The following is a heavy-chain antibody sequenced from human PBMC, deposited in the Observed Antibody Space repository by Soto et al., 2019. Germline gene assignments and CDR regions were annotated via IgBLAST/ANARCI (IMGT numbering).Heavy chain of an antibody. V-gene: IGHV4-39*01. J-gene: IGHJ5*02. CDR3: ARREFRGVIVPPTPNWFDP. Sequence: QLQLQESGPGLVKPSETLSLTCTVSGGSISSSSYYWGWIRQPPGKGLEWIGSMYYTGSTYYNPSLKSRVTISEDTSKNQFALRLSSVTAADTAVYYCARREFRGVIVPPTPNWFDPWGQGTLVTVSS. CDR2: MYYTGST. CDR1: GGSISSSSYY. D-gene: IGHD3-10*01.